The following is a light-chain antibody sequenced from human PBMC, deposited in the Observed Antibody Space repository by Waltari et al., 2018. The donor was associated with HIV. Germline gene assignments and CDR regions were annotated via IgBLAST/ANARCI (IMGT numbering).Light chain of an antibody. CDR1: QSALYSSNNKNY. V-gene: IGKV4-1*01. CDR3: QQYYSTPRT. Sequence: DIVMTQSPDSLAVSLGERATINCKSSQSALYSSNNKNYLAWYQQKPGHLPKLLIYWASTRESGVPDRFSGSGSGTDFTLTISSLQAEDVAVYYCQQYYSTPRTFGQGTKVEIK. CDR2: WAS. J-gene: IGKJ1*01.